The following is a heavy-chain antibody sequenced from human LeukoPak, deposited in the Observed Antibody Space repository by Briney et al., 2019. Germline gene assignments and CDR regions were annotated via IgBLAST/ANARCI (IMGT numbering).Heavy chain of an antibody. V-gene: IGHV3-15*01. CDR2: KTDGGTT. J-gene: IGHJ4*02. D-gene: IGHD4-17*01. CDR3: TTATVTTLFDY. CDR1: GFTFSNAW. Sequence: PGGSPRLSCAASGFTFSNAWMSWVRQAPGKGLEWVGRKTDGGTTDYAAPVKGRFTISRDDSKNTLYLQMNSLKTEDTAVYYCTTATVTTLFDYWGQGILVTVSS.